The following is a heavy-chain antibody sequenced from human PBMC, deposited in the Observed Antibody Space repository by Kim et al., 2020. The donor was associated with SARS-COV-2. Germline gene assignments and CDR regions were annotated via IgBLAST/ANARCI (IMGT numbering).Heavy chain of an antibody. D-gene: IGHD3-3*01. CDR2: INHSGST. V-gene: IGHV4-34*01. CDR3: ARGGFRWSGYLYY. J-gene: IGHJ4*02. Sequence: SETLSLTCAVYGGSFSGYYWSWIRQPPGKGLEWIGEINHSGSTNYNPSLKSRVTISVDTSKNQFSLKLSSVTAADTAVYYCARGGFRWSGYLYYWGQGTLVTVSS. CDR1: GGSFSGYY.